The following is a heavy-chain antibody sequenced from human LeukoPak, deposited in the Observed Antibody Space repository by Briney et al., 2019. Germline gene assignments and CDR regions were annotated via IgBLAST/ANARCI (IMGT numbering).Heavy chain of an antibody. D-gene: IGHD6-13*01. J-gene: IGHJ6*03. Sequence: SVKVSCKASGGTFSSYAISWVRQAPGQGLEWMGGIIPIFGTANYTQKFQGRVTITADKSTSTAYMELSSLRSEDTAVYYCARVVGLTGYSSSWYSGYYYYMDVWGKGTTVTVSS. CDR3: ARVVGLTGYSSSWYSGYYYYMDV. CDR2: IIPIFGTA. CDR1: GGTFSSYA. V-gene: IGHV1-69*06.